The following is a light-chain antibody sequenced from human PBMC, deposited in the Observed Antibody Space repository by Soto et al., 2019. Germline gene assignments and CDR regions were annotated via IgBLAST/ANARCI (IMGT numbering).Light chain of an antibody. Sequence: QSVLTQPASVSGSPGQSITISCTGTSSDVGDYNFVSWYQQHPGKAPKLMIYDVSNRPSGVSNRFSGSKSGNTASLTISGLQAEDEADYYCSSYTSSITRYVFGTGTQLTVL. V-gene: IGLV2-14*01. CDR2: DVS. CDR1: SSDVGDYNF. J-gene: IGLJ1*01. CDR3: SSYTSSITRYV.